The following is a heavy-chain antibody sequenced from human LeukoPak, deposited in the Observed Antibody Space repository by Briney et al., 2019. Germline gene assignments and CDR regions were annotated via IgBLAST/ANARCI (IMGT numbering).Heavy chain of an antibody. V-gene: IGHV4-59*01. D-gene: IGHD2-15*01. Sequence: PSETLSLTCTVSGASISSYYWGWIRQPPGKGLEWIGYIYYSGSTDSNPSLKSRVTISIDPSKNQFSLKLSSVTAADTAVYYCARVVAATTYFDYWGQETRVTVSS. CDR1: GASISSYY. J-gene: IGHJ4*02. CDR3: ARVVAATTYFDY. CDR2: IYYSGST.